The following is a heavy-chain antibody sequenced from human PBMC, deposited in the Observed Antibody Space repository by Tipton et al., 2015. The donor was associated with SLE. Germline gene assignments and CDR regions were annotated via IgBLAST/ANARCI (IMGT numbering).Heavy chain of an antibody. D-gene: IGHD3-3*01. V-gene: IGHV4-59*11. Sequence: TLSLTCTVPGGSISTHYWSWIRQPPGKGLEWIGYIYYSGSTNYNPSLKSRVTISVDTSKNQFSLKLSSVTAADTAVYYCARGTYYDFWSGYYYFDYWDQGTLVTVSS. CDR3: ARGTYYDFWSGYYYFDY. J-gene: IGHJ4*02. CDR1: GGSISTHY. CDR2: IYYSGST.